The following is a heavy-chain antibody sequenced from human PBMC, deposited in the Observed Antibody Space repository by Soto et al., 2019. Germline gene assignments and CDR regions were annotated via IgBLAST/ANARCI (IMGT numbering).Heavy chain of an antibody. D-gene: IGHD5-12*01. J-gene: IGHJ4*02. Sequence: KPSETLSLTCTVSGGSISSGGYYWSWIRQHPGKGLEWIGYIYYSGSTYYNPSLKSRVTISVGTSKNQFSLKLSSVTAADTAVYYCARAPLEWLRSTQPMYYFDYWGQGTLVTVSS. CDR2: IYYSGST. CDR3: ARAPLEWLRSTQPMYYFDY. V-gene: IGHV4-31*03. CDR1: GGSISSGGYY.